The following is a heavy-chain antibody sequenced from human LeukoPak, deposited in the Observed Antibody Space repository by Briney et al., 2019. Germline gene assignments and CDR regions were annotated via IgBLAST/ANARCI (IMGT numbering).Heavy chain of an antibody. D-gene: IGHD2-21*02. CDR2: ISGSGGSI. CDR1: GFTFSSYA. CDR3: AKQGPARIPIVVVTAMAH. J-gene: IGHJ4*02. V-gene: IGHV3-23*01. Sequence: GGSLRLSCAASGFTFSSYAMSWVRQAPGKGLEWVSAISGSGGSIYYADSVKGRFTISRDNSKNTLYLQMNSLRAEDTAVYYCAKQGPARIPIVVVTAMAHWGQGTLVTVSS.